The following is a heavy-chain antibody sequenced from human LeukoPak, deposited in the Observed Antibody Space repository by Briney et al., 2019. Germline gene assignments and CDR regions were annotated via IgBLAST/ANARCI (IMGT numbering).Heavy chain of an antibody. V-gene: IGHV3-13*01. D-gene: IGHD1-26*01. CDR1: GFTFSSYS. CDR3: AREGPTVGSKWDNWYFDL. Sequence: PGGSLRLSCAASGFTFSSYSMNWVRQAPGKGLEWVSAIGTTGDTYYEVSVKGRFTISRENAKNSLYLQMNSLRLGDTAVYYCAREGPTVGSKWDNWYFDLWGRGTLVTVSS. J-gene: IGHJ2*01. CDR2: IGTTGDT.